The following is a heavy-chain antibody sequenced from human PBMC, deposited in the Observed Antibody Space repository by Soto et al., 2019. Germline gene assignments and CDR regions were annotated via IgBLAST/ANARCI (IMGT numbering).Heavy chain of an antibody. J-gene: IGHJ6*02. Sequence: QVQLVQSGAEVKKPGASVKVSCKASGYTFTSYAMHWVRQAPGQRLEWMGWINAGNGNTKYSQKFQGRVTITRDTSASTAYMELSSLRSEDTAVYYCARDVRAAARITGNYYYGMDVWGQGTTVTVSS. CDR2: INAGNGNT. D-gene: IGHD6-13*01. CDR1: GYTFTSYA. V-gene: IGHV1-3*01. CDR3: ARDVRAAARITGNYYYGMDV.